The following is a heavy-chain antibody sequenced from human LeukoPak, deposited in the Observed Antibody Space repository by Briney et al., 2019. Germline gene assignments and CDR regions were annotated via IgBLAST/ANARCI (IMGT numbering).Heavy chain of an antibody. D-gene: IGHD1-26*01. CDR1: GFTFSSYG. J-gene: IGHJ4*02. V-gene: IGHV3-33*01. CDR2: IWYDGSNK. Sequence: AGGSLRLSCAASGFTFSSYGMHWVRQAPGKGLEWVAVIWYDGSNKYYADSVKGRFTISRDNAKNSLYLQMNSLRAEDTAVYYCARARWELPLDYWGQGTLVTVSS. CDR3: ARARWELPLDY.